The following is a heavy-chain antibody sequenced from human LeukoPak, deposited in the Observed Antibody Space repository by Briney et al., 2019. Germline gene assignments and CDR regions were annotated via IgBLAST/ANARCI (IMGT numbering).Heavy chain of an antibody. CDR2: ISWNSGSI. D-gene: IGHD3-3*01. Sequence: GGSLRLSCAASGFTFDDYAMHWVRQAPGKGLEWVSGISWNSGSIGYADSVKGRFTISRDNAKNSLYLQMNSLRAEDTAVYYCASSYDFWSGYPYWGQGTLVTVSS. CDR3: ASSYDFWSGYPY. J-gene: IGHJ4*02. CDR1: GFTFDDYA. V-gene: IGHV3-9*01.